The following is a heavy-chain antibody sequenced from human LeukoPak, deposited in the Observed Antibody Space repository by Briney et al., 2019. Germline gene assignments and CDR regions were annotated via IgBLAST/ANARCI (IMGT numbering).Heavy chain of an antibody. CDR2: INHSGST. CDR1: GGSFSGYY. CDR3: AARRGHYYGSGSYAPPLDY. J-gene: IGHJ4*02. V-gene: IGHV4-34*01. D-gene: IGHD3-10*01. Sequence: SEALSLTCAVYGGSFSGYYWSWIRQPPGKGLEWIGEINHSGSTNYNPPLKSRVTISVDTSKNQFSLKLSTVTAADTAVYYCAARRGHYYGSGSYAPPLDYWGQGTLVTV.